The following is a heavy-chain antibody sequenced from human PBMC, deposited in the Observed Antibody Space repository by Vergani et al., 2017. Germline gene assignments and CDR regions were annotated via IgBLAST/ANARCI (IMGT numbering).Heavy chain of an antibody. J-gene: IGHJ4*02. D-gene: IGHD2-2*02. CDR1: GFALNRHA. V-gene: IGHV3-30-3*01. Sequence: QVQLVESGGGVVQPGTSLRLSCVVSGFALNRHAMYWVRQAPGKGLEWVVGISFDGTNEYYPDLVKGRFTISRDIAKNTLYLQVRSLRLEDTGVYHCVIDRCLCAGGRCYTEAWDYWGQGTLVTVSS. CDR3: VIDRCLCAGGRCYTEAWDY. CDR2: ISFDGTNE.